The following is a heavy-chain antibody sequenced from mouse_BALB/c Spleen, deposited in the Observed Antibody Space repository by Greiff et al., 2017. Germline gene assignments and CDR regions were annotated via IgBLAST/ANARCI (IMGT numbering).Heavy chain of an antibody. J-gene: IGHJ1*01. Sequence: VQLKESGAELVRPGTSVKVSCKASGYAFTNYLIEWVKQRPGQGLEWIGVINPGSGGTNYNEKFKGKATLTADKSSSTAYMQLSSLTSDDSAVYFCARSLATGYFDVWGAGTTVTVSS. D-gene: IGHD1-1*01. V-gene: IGHV1-54*01. CDR1: GYAFTNYL. CDR3: ARSLATGYFDV. CDR2: INPGSGGT.